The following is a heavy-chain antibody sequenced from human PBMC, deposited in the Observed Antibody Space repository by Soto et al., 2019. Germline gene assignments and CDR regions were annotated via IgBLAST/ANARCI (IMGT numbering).Heavy chain of an antibody. CDR3: GRGRSGELVIFY. J-gene: IGHJ4*02. D-gene: IGHD1-26*01. CDR2: IGPKSGGT. CDR1: GYTFSGYY. Sequence: QVQLVQSGAEVKESGASVKVSCKASGYTFSGYYIHWVRQAPGQAPEWVGEIGPKSGGTRYAQKCQGEVTMTKDTSITTVYMELRNLSPDDTAVYFCGRGRSGELVIFYWGQGTLVTVHS. V-gene: IGHV1-2*02.